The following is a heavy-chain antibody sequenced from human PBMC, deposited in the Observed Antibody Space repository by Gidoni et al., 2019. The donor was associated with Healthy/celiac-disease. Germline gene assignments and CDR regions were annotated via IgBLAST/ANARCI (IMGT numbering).Heavy chain of an antibody. CDR3: ARGVGGYDY. CDR1: GGSITRCDYY. V-gene: IGHV4-30-4*01. Sequence: QVQLQESGPGLVQPSPTLSLTCPFSGGSITRCDYYWCWIRQPPGKGLEWIGYIYDSGSTYYNPALKSRVTISVDTSKNQFSLKLSAVTAADTSVYYCARGVGGYDYWGQGTLVTVSS. CDR2: IYDSGST. D-gene: IGHD1-26*01. J-gene: IGHJ4*02.